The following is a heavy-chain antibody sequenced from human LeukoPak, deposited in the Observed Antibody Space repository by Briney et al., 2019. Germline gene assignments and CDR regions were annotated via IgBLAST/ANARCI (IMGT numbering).Heavy chain of an antibody. V-gene: IGHV1-3*01. J-gene: IGHJ4*02. CDR2: INAGNGNT. Sequence: GASVKVSCKASGYTFTSYAMHWVRQAPGQRLEWMGWINAGNGNTKYSLKFQGRVTITRDTSASTAYMELSSLRSEDTAVYYCARATTVTTTKFDYWGQGTLVTVSS. D-gene: IGHD4-17*01. CDR3: ARATTVTTTKFDY. CDR1: GYTFTSYA.